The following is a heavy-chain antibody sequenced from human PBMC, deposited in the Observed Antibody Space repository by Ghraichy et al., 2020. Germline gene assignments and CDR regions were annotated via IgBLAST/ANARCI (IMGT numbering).Heavy chain of an antibody. CDR1: GGESMTTYY. CDR3: AKLRLREKNSSGWLLDY. V-gene: IGHV4-59*08. J-gene: IGHJ4*02. CDR2: IHYNGNI. D-gene: IGHD6-19*01. Sequence: SQTLSLTCIISGGESMTTYYWSCIRQSPGKGLEWIGYIHYNGNINYNPSLKRRVTILLETPENHFSLKLSSVTAADTAVYYCAKLRLREKNSSGWLLDYWGQRALVTVSS.